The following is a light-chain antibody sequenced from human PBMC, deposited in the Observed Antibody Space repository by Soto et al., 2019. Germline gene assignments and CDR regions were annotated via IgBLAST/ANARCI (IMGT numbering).Light chain of an antibody. CDR3: QQYGSLSWT. CDR1: QSVSSSY. J-gene: IGKJ1*01. CDR2: GAS. V-gene: IGKV3-20*01. Sequence: EIVLTQSPGTLSLSTGERATLSCRASQSVSSSYLAWYQQKPGQAPRIIIFGASGRATGIPDRFSGSGSGTDFTLTISRLEPEDFAVYYCQQYGSLSWTFGQGSKV.